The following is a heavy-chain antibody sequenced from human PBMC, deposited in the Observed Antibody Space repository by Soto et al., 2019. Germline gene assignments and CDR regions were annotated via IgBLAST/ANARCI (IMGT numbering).Heavy chain of an antibody. CDR1: GGTFSSYA. J-gene: IGHJ6*02. CDR2: IIPIFGTA. Sequence: QVQLVQSGAEVKKPGSSVKVSCKASGGTFSSYAISWVRQAAGQGLEWMGGIIPIFGTANYAQKCQGRVTIDATEYMTTAYLELSSMRSEETAVYYWERDPTVTMRGRDFWGQGTTVTVS. D-gene: IGHD4-17*01. V-gene: IGHV1-69*01. CDR3: ERDPTVTMRGRDF.